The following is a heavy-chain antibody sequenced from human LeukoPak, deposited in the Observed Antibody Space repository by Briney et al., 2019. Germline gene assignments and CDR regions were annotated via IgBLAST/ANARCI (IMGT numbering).Heavy chain of an antibody. D-gene: IGHD3-10*01. J-gene: IGHJ4*02. CDR1: GFTFTSYA. Sequence: TGGSLRLPCAASGFTFTSYAMSWVRQAPGRGLEWVSAISGDGGSTYYADSVKGRFTISRDNSKNTLYLQMNSLRAEDTAIYYWAKRRTDHYGSGRGLNYFDYWGQGTLVTVSS. CDR3: AKRRTDHYGSGRGLNYFDY. CDR2: ISGDGGST. V-gene: IGHV3-23*01.